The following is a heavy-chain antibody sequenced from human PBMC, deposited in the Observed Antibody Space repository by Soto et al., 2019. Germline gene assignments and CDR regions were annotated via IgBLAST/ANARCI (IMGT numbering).Heavy chain of an antibody. V-gene: IGHV3-30-3*01. CDR3: ARGGLDYGDYDPNYYYGMDV. J-gene: IGHJ6*02. CDR2: ISYDGSNK. D-gene: IGHD4-17*01. CDR1: GFTFSSYA. Sequence: QVQLVESGGGVVQPGRSLRLSCAAFGFTFSSYAMHWVRQAPGKGLEWVAVISYDGSNKYYADSVKGRFTISRDNSKNTLYLQMNSLRAEDTAVYYCARGGLDYGDYDPNYYYGMDVWGQGTTVTVSS.